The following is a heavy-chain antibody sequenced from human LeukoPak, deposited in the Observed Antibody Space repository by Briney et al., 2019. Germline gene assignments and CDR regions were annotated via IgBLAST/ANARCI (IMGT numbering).Heavy chain of an antibody. CDR1: GYTFTGYY. Sequence: ASVKVSCKTSGYTFTGYYMHWWRQAPGQGPEWMGWLNPNTGETKFARKFQGRVTMSRDTSIYTAYMELNRLTSDDTAVYYCARALHNWNDQGSDHWGQGTLVTVSS. V-gene: IGHV1-2*02. CDR3: ARALHNWNDQGSDH. J-gene: IGHJ4*02. D-gene: IGHD1-1*01. CDR2: LNPNTGET.